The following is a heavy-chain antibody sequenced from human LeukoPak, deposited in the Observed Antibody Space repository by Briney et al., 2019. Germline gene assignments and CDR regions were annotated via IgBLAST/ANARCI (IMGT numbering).Heavy chain of an antibody. V-gene: IGHV3-11*04. CDR2: ISSSGSTI. D-gene: IGHD2-2*02. Sequence: GGSLRLSCAASGFTFSSYWMSWIRQAPGKGLEWVSYISSSGSTIYYADSVKGRFTISRDNAKNSLYLQMNSLRAEDTAVYYCARDRRFYRGFDPWGQGTLVTVSS. CDR3: ARDRRFYRGFDP. J-gene: IGHJ5*02. CDR1: GFTFSSYW.